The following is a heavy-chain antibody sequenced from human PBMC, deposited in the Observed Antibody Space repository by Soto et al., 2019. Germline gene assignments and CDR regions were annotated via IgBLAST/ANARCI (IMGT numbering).Heavy chain of an antibody. CDR2: IHTGDDNA. CDR1: GYIFTSYA. Sequence: GASVKVSCKASGYIFTSYAIHWGRPGPRQRLEWIGWIHTGDDNAKYSQTFQGRVSITSDTSASTAYMEMRSLRFEDTAVFYCARVSRTFWYGYYPPLFDYWGQGTLVTVSS. J-gene: IGHJ4*02. V-gene: IGHV1-3*04. D-gene: IGHD3-3*01. CDR3: ARVSRTFWYGYYPPLFDY.